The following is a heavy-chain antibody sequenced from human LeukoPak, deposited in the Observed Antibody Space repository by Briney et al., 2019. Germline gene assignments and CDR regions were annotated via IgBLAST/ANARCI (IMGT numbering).Heavy chain of an antibody. J-gene: IGHJ6*02. V-gene: IGHV3-7*03. Sequence: PGGSLRLSCTASRLTFSSYWMSWVRQAPGKGLEWVANINQDGSERYYVDSVKGRFTISRDNAKNSLYLQMNSLRAEDTAVYYCAREGGPAANYYYGMDVWGQGTTVTVSS. CDR3: AREGGPAANYYYGMDV. CDR2: INQDGSER. CDR1: RLTFSSYW. D-gene: IGHD2-2*01.